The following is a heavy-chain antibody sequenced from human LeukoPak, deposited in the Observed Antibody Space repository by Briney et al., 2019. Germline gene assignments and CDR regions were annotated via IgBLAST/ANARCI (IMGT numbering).Heavy chain of an antibody. CDR3: ARVLGIAVQLPIQH. D-gene: IGHD6-19*01. CDR1: GYTFTGYY. V-gene: IGHV1-2*02. J-gene: IGHJ1*01. Sequence: ASVKVPCKASGYTFTGYYMHWVRQAPGQALEWLGWINPNSGGTKYAQKFQGRVTMTRDTSISTAYMELSRLRSDDTAVYYCARVLGIAVQLPIQHWGQGTLVTVSS. CDR2: INPNSGGT.